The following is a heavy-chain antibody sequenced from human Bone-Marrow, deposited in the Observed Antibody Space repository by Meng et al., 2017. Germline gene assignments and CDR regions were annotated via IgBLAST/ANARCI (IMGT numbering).Heavy chain of an antibody. J-gene: IGHJ4*02. CDR1: GGSISSGDYY. Sequence: QVQLQESGPGLVKPSQTLSLTCTDSGGSISSGDYYWSWIRQPPGKGLEWIGYNYNSGSTYYNPSLKSRVTISVDTSKNQFSLKLRFVTAADTAVYYCAREGRSHQVGVSVYWGQGNLVTVSS. D-gene: IGHD2-21*01. V-gene: IGHV4-30-4*01. CDR2: NYNSGST. CDR3: AREGRSHQVGVSVY.